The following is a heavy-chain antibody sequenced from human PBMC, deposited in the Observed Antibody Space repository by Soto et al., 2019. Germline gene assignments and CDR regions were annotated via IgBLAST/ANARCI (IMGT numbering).Heavy chain of an antibody. CDR1: GGSISSGGYY. CDR3: ARGPRYYDSSGTFDY. CDR2: IYYSGST. D-gene: IGHD3-22*01. Sequence: SETLSLTCTVPGGSISSGGYYWSWIRQHPGKGLEWIGYIYYSGSTYYNPSLKSRVTISVDTSKNQFSLKLSSVTAADTAVYYCARGPRYYDSSGTFDYWGQGTLVTVSS. V-gene: IGHV4-31*03. J-gene: IGHJ4*02.